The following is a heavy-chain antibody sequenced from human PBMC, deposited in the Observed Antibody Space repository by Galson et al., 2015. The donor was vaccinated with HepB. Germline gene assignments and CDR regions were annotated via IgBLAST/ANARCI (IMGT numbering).Heavy chain of an antibody. Sequence: ALRLSCAASGLTFSSYAMHWVRQAPGKGLEWVASIKPDGSQTWYMNSVKGRFTISRDDAKNTLSLQMNSLRDEDTAVYFCARNNASAYWGQGTLVTVSS. D-gene: IGHD1/OR15-1a*01. CDR2: IKPDGSQT. CDR1: GLTFSSYA. V-gene: IGHV3-7*03. J-gene: IGHJ4*02. CDR3: ARNNASAY.